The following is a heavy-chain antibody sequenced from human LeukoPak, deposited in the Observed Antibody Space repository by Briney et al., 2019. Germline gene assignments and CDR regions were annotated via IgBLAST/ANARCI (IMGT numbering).Heavy chain of an antibody. D-gene: IGHD3-10*01. V-gene: IGHV4-59*01. Sequence: SETLSLTCTVSGGSISSYYWSWIRQPPGKGLEWIGYIYYSGSTNYKPSLKSGVTISVEASTNQFLLMLRTVPAADTTVYYCARGMHYYGSESYGWFDSWGQGVLVTVSS. CDR2: IYYSGST. CDR1: GGSISSYY. CDR3: ARGMHYYGSESYGWFDS. J-gene: IGHJ5*01.